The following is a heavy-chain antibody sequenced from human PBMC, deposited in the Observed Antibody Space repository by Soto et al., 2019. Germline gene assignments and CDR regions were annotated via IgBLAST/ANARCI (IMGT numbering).Heavy chain of an antibody. D-gene: IGHD1-26*01. CDR3: ARREIQGPIDY. J-gene: IGHJ4*02. Sequence: SETLSLTCVVSGGSISSTNCWTWVRQTPGKGLEWIGEVYHTGSTKYNPSLKNRVTISLDKSNNQFSLNLTPVTAVDTAVYYCARREIQGPIDYWGQGTLVTVSS. CDR2: VYHTGST. CDR1: GGSISSTNC. V-gene: IGHV4-4*02.